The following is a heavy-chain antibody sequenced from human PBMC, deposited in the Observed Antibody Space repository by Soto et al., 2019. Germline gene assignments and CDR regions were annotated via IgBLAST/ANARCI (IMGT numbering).Heavy chain of an antibody. CDR3: ARGLECTLVGVPRGYHYYNMDF. J-gene: IGHJ6*03. CDR1: GYTFTSYD. V-gene: IGHV1-8*01. Sequence: QVQLVQSGAEVKEPGASVKVSCKASGYTFTSYDINCVRQASGQGLEWMGWINPNSGDTGHAQKLQGRVTMTRNNSINTAYMELSSLSAEDTAVYYCARGLECTLVGVPRGYHYYNMDFWAKRTTVIVS. CDR2: INPNSGDT. D-gene: IGHD3-3*01.